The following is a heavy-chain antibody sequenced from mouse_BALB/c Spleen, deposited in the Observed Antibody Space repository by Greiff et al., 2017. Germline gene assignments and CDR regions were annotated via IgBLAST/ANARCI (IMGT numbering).Heavy chain of an antibody. CDR1: GFTFSSYT. V-gene: IGHV5-9*03. D-gene: IGHD2-1*01. CDR3: ARYRGNYVGAMDY. J-gene: IGHJ4*01. Sequence: EVKLMESGGGLVKPGGSLKLSCAASGFTFSSYTMSWVRQTPEKRLEWVATISSGGGNTYYPDSVKGRFTISRDNAKNNLYLQMSSLRSEDTALYYCARYRGNYVGAMDYWGQGTSVTVSS. CDR2: ISSGGGNT.